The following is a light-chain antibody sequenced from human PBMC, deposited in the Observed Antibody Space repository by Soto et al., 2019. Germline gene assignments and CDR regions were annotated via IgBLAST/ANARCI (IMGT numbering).Light chain of an antibody. Sequence: DIVMTQSPDSRAVSLGESANINCKSSQSVLYSSNSKNYLAWYQQKPGQPPKLLIYWASTRESGVPDRFSGSGSGTDFTLTISSLQAEDVAVYYCQQYYSTPLTFGGGTKVEIK. J-gene: IGKJ4*01. CDR3: QQYYSTPLT. CDR2: WAS. CDR1: QSVLYSSNSKNY. V-gene: IGKV4-1*01.